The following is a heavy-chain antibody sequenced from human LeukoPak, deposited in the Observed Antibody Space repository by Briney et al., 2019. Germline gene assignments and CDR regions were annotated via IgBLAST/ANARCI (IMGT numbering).Heavy chain of an antibody. D-gene: IGHD3-22*01. CDR3: ARDRQEYYYDSSGYPTHFDY. CDR1: GFTFSSYS. Sequence: GGSLRLSCAASGFTFSSYSMNWVRQAPGKGLEWVSSISSSSYIYYADSVKGRFTISRDNAKNSLYLQMNSLRAEDTAVYYCARDRQEYYYDSSGYPTHFDYWGQGTLVTVSS. V-gene: IGHV3-21*01. J-gene: IGHJ4*02. CDR2: ISSSSYI.